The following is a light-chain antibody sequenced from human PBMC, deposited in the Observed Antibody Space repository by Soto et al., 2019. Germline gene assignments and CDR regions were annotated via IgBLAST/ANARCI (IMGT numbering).Light chain of an antibody. Sequence: EIVMTQSPATLSASPGERATLSCRASQSVSSNLVWYQQKPGQPPRLLIYNASTRATGIPARFSGSGSGTEFTLTISSLQSEDFAVYYCQQYKNWPRTFGQGTKVEIK. J-gene: IGKJ1*01. CDR1: QSVSSN. CDR3: QQYKNWPRT. CDR2: NAS. V-gene: IGKV3-15*01.